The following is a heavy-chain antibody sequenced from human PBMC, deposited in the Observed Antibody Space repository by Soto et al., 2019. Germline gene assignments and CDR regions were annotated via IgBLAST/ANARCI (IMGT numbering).Heavy chain of an antibody. CDR2: ISGSGGST. CDR1: GFTFSSYA. CDR3: AKDRSKVEQLVGYYFDY. J-gene: IGHJ4*02. V-gene: IGHV3-23*01. D-gene: IGHD6-6*01. Sequence: PGGSLRLSCAASGFTFSSYAMSWVRQAPGKGLEWVSAISGSGGSTYYADSVKGRFTISRDNSKNTLYLQMNSLRAEDTAVYYCAKDRSKVEQLVGYYFDYWGQGTLVTVSS.